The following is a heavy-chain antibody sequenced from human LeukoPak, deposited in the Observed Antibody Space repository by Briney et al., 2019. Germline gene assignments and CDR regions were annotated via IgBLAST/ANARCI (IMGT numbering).Heavy chain of an antibody. D-gene: IGHD3-3*01. CDR3: AGITIFGVVTSDY. V-gene: IGHV3-23*01. J-gene: IGHJ4*02. CDR1: GFTFSSYA. CDR2: ISGSGGST. Sequence: PGGSLRLSCAASGFTFSSYAMSWVRQAPGKGLEWVSAISGSGGSTYYADSVKGRFTISRDNSKNTLYLQMNSLRAEDTAVYYCAGITIFGVVTSDYWGQGTLVTVSS.